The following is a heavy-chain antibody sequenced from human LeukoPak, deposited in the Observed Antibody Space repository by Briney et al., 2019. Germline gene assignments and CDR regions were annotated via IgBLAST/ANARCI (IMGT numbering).Heavy chain of an antibody. CDR3: ARDEMEHHGSYYDF. Sequence: SETLSLTCTVSGGSISSYYWSWIRQPPGKGLESIGYIYYSGSTNYNPSLKSRVTISVDTSKNQFSLKLNSVTAADTAVYYCARDEMEHHGSYYDFWGQGTLVTVSS. CDR2: IYYSGST. D-gene: IGHD1/OR15-1a*01. V-gene: IGHV4-59*12. CDR1: GGSISSYY. J-gene: IGHJ4*02.